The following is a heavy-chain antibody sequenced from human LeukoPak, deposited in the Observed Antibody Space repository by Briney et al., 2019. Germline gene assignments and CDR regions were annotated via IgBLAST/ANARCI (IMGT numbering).Heavy chain of an antibody. Sequence: GGSLRLSCAASGFTFSSYAMHWVRQAPGKGLEWVAVISYDGSNKYYADSVKGRFTISRDNAKNTLYLQMNSLRAEDTAVYYCARASTRIIDYWGQGTLVTVSS. CDR2: ISYDGSNK. CDR1: GFTFSSYA. CDR3: ARASTRIIDY. V-gene: IGHV3-30-3*01. J-gene: IGHJ4*02. D-gene: IGHD5/OR15-5a*01.